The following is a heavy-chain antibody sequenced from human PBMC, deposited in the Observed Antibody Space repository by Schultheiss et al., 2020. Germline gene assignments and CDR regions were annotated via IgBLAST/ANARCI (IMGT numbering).Heavy chain of an antibody. CDR1: GFTFSSYG. CDR3: AKELGYCTNGVCYSGYYYYYGMDV. D-gene: IGHD2-8*01. V-gene: IGHV3-21*01. J-gene: IGHJ6*02. Sequence: GGSLRLSCAASGFTFSSYGMHWVRQAPGKGLEWVSSISSSSSYIYYADSVKGRFTISRDNAKNSLYLQMNSLRAEDTAVYYCAKELGYCTNGVCYSGYYYYYGMDVWGQGTTVTVSS. CDR2: ISSSSSYI.